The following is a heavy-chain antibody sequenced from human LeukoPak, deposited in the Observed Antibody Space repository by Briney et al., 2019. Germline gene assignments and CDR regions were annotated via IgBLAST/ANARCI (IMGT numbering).Heavy chain of an antibody. J-gene: IGHJ3*02. V-gene: IGHV3-21*01. CDR3: ARDRNYYDSSGYPDAFDI. CDR1: GFTFSSYA. CDR2: ISSSSSYI. Sequence: GSLRLSCAASGFTFSSYAMSWVRQAPGKGLEWVSSISSSSSYIYYADSVKGRFTISRDNAKNSLYLQMNSLKAEDTAVYYCARDRNYYDSSGYPDAFDIWGQGTMVTVSS. D-gene: IGHD3-22*01.